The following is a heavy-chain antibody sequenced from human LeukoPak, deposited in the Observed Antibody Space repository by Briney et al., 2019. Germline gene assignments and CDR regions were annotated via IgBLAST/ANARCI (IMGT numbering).Heavy chain of an antibody. CDR2: TYYSGST. J-gene: IGHJ4*02. CDR3: ARAQWGIAAAGYDY. D-gene: IGHD6-13*01. Sequence: SETLSLTCTVSGGSLSSYYWSWVRQPPGKGLGWIGYTYYSGSTNYNPSLNSRVTISVDTSKNQFSLKLSSVTAADTAVYYCARAQWGIAAAGYDYWGEGTLVTVSS. CDR1: GGSLSSYY. V-gene: IGHV4-59*01.